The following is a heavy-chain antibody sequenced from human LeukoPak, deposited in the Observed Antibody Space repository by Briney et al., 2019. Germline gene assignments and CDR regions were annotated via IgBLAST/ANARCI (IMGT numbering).Heavy chain of an antibody. CDR2: INSDGSST. D-gene: IGHD6-19*01. CDR3: ARGSGWYEGYFDY. V-gene: IGHV3-74*01. Sequence: RPGGSLRLSCAASGFTFSSYWMHWVRQAPGKGLVWVSRINSDGSSTSYADSVKGRFTISRDNAKNTLYLQMNSLRAEDTAVCYCARGSGWYEGYFDYWGQGTLVTVSS. J-gene: IGHJ4*02. CDR1: GFTFSSYW.